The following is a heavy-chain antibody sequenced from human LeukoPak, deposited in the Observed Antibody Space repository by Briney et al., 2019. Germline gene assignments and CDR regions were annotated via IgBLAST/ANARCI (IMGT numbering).Heavy chain of an antibody. V-gene: IGHV3-53*01. Sequence: GGSLRLSCAASGFTVSSNYMSWVRQAPGKGLEWVSEIYSDGSTYYAASVKGRFSISRDNSKNTVYLQMSSLRGDDTAVYYCARDLREHGVFDIWGQGTVVTVSS. CDR1: GFTVSSNY. CDR3: ARDLREHGVFDI. J-gene: IGHJ3*02. CDR2: IYSDGST. D-gene: IGHD1-26*01.